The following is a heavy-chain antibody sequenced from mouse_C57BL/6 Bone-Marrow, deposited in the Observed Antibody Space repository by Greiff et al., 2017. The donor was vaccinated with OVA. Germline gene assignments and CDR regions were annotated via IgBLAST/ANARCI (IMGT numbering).Heavy chain of an antibody. CDR1: GYTFTSYW. CDR3: AGQLITTVVAPFDY. J-gene: IGHJ2*01. V-gene: IGHV1-55*01. CDR2: IYPGSGST. D-gene: IGHD1-1*01. Sequence: QVQLQQPGAELVKPGASVKMSCKASGYTFTSYWITWVKQRPGQGLEWIGDIYPGSGSTNYNEKFKSKATLTVDTSSSTAYMQLSSLTSEDSAFYYCAGQLITTVVAPFDYWGQGTTLTVSS.